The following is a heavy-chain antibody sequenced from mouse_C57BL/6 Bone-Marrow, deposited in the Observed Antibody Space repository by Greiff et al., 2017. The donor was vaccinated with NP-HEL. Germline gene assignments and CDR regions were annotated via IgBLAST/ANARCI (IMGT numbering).Heavy chain of an antibody. CDR1: GYTFTDYY. D-gene: IGHD2-4*01. Sequence: EVQLQQSGPVLVKPGASVKMSCKASGYTFTDYYMNWVKQSHGKSLEWIGVINPYNGGTSYNQKFKGKATLTVDKSSSTAYMELNSLTSEDSAVYYCARDDYDKGMDYWGQGTSVTVSS. CDR3: ARDDYDKGMDY. J-gene: IGHJ4*01. CDR2: INPYNGGT. V-gene: IGHV1-19*01.